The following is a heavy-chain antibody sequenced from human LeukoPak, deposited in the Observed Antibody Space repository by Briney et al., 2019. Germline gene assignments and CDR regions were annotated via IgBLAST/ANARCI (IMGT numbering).Heavy chain of an antibody. CDR2: ISGGSSTI. J-gene: IGHJ6*02. Sequence: GGSLRLSCAASGFTLSSYSMNWVRQAPGKGLEWVSYISGGSSTIYYADSVKGRFTISRDNAKNSLYLQMNSLRAEDTAVYYCARVQAGTPPGDYYYYYGMDVWGQGTTVTVSS. CDR1: GFTLSSYS. V-gene: IGHV3-48*01. D-gene: IGHD6-19*01. CDR3: ARVQAGTPPGDYYYYYGMDV.